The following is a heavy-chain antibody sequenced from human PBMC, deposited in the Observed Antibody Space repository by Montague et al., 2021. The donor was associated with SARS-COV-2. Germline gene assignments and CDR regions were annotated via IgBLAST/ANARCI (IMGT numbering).Heavy chain of an antibody. CDR1: GFTFSGYW. Sequence: SLRLSCGAFGFTFSGYWMHWVRQSPVKVLEWVPRISMDLTTPHFADSVHVLFTMSRDNAMNTLHLQMNSLRPEDTAVYYCVRDRTEWSWGQGTMVTVSS. J-gene: IGHJ3*01. D-gene: IGHD2-8*02. CDR3: VRDRTEWS. CDR2: ISMDLTTP. V-gene: IGHV3-74*01.